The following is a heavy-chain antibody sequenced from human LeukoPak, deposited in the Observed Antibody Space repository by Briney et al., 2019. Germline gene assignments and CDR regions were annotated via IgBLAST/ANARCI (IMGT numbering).Heavy chain of an antibody. CDR2: ISSRSSNI. J-gene: IGHJ4*02. CDR3: ARVGRSGWTVDY. CDR1: GFDFSTYR. D-gene: IGHD6-19*01. Sequence: GGSLRLSCAASGFDFSTYRIDWLRQAPGKGLEWVSYISSRSSNIYHADSVKGRFTISRDNAKNSLHLQLNSLRAEDTAVYYCARVGRSGWTVDYWGQGTLVTVSS. V-gene: IGHV3-48*04.